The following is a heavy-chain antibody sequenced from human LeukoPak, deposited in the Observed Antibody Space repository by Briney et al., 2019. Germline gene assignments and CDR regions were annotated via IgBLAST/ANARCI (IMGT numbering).Heavy chain of an antibody. CDR3: ARVAPAALMVFDY. V-gene: IGHV3-21*01. J-gene: IGHJ4*02. D-gene: IGHD6-25*01. Sequence: KSGGSLRLSCAASGFTFSSYSMNWVRQAPGKGLEWVSSISSSSSYIYYADSVKGRFTISRDNAKNSLYLQMNSLRAEDTAVYYCARVAPAALMVFDYWGQGTLVTVSS. CDR2: ISSSSSYI. CDR1: GFTFSSYS.